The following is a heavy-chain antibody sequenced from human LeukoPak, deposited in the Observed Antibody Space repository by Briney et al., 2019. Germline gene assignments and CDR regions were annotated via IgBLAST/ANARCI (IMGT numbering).Heavy chain of an antibody. Sequence: PGGSLRLSCAASGFTVSSNYMSWVRQAPGKGLEWVSVIYSGGSTYYADSVKGRFTISRDNSKNTLYLQMNSLRAEDTAVYYCARDRVTGHFDYWGQGTLVTVSS. D-gene: IGHD1-20*01. J-gene: IGHJ4*02. CDR1: GFTVSSNY. CDR3: ARDRVTGHFDY. CDR2: IYSGGST. V-gene: IGHV3-66*01.